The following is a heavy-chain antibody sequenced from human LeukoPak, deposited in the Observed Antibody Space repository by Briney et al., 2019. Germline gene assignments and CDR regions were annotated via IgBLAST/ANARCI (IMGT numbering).Heavy chain of an antibody. D-gene: IGHD5-24*01. CDR2: INPNSGGI. V-gene: IGHV1-2*02. Sequence: ASVKVSCKASGYTFTGYYMHWVRQAPGQGLEWMGWINPNSGGINYAQKFQGRVTMTRDTSISTAYMELSRLRSDDTAVYYCARGRGGLQTDYWGQGTLVTVSS. CDR1: GYTFTGYY. CDR3: ARGRGGLQTDY. J-gene: IGHJ4*02.